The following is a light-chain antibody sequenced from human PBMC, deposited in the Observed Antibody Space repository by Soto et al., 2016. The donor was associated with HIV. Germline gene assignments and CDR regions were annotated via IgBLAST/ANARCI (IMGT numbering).Light chain of an antibody. CDR2: QDS. Sequence: SFDLTQPPSVPVSPGQTASITCSGDTLGNKYVSWYQQKTGQSPVLVLYQDSRRPSGMSERFSGSNSGNTATLTISGTQPLDEADYYCQAYDSSAVVFGGGTKLTVL. J-gene: IGLJ2*01. V-gene: IGLV3-1*01. CDR1: TLGNKY. CDR3: QAYDSSAVV.